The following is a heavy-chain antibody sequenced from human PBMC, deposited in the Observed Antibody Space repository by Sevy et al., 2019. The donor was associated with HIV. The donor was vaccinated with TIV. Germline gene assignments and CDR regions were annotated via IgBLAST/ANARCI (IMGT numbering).Heavy chain of an antibody. CDR3: ARAYCSGGRCYSLAY. J-gene: IGHJ4*02. V-gene: IGHV1-18*01. D-gene: IGHD2-15*01. Sequence: ASVKVSCKVSGYTFTTYRIFWVREAPGQGLESMGWISPHNGDTDYAQKFQGRVTLITDKSTSTAYMELRGLGSDDTAVYFCARAYCSGGRCYSLAYWGQGTLVTVSS. CDR1: GYTFTTYR. CDR2: ISPHNGDT.